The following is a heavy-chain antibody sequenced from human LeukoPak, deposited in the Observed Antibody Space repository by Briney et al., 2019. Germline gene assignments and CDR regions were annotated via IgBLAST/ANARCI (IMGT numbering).Heavy chain of an antibody. CDR3: AKELDTMFFDY. CDR1: GFNFDRYT. Sequence: GGSLGLSCATSGFNFDRYTIHWVRQAPGKGLEWVSLAGWAGGTTFYSDSVRGRFTISRDSGRKSVYLQMNSLTTDDTAFYFCAKELDTMFFDYWGQGALVTVSS. V-gene: IGHV3-43*01. J-gene: IGHJ4*02. CDR2: AGWAGGTT. D-gene: IGHD3-10*02.